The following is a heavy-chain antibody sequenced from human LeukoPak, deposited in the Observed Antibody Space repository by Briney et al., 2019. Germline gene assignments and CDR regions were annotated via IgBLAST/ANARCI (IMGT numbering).Heavy chain of an antibody. CDR2: INHSGST. J-gene: IGHJ4*02. Sequence: SETLSLTCAVYGVSFSGYYWSWIRQPPGKGLEWIGEINHSGSTNYNPSLKSRVTISVDTSKNQFSLKLSSVTAADTAVYYCARGGVRYFDWLPFDYWGQGTLVTVSS. CDR1: GVSFSGYY. D-gene: IGHD3-9*01. CDR3: ARGGVRYFDWLPFDY. V-gene: IGHV4-34*01.